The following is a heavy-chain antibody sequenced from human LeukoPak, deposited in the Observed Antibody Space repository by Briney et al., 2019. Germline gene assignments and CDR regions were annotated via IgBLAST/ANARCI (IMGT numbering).Heavy chain of an antibody. V-gene: IGHV3-7*01. CDR3: AKWELYSGFYYIDY. Sequence: GGSLRLSCAASGFTFSNYWMTWVRQGPGKGLEWVATIKPDGSLIYYVDSVKGRFTISRDNAKNSLYLQMNSLRAEATAVYYCAKWELYSGFYYIDYWGQGTLATVSS. CDR2: IKPDGSLI. CDR1: GFTFSNYW. D-gene: IGHD1-26*01. J-gene: IGHJ4*02.